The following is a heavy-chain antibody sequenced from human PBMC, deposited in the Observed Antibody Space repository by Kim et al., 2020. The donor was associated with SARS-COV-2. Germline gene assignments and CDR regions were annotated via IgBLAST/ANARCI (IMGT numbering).Heavy chain of an antibody. CDR3: ARDLLYGDYMYSFDS. V-gene: IGHV3-23*01. J-gene: IGHJ4*02. D-gene: IGHD4-17*01. Sequence: DTVEGRFTIARDNSENTLYLQMNSLRAEDTAVYYCARDLLYGDYMYSFDSWGQGALVTVSS.